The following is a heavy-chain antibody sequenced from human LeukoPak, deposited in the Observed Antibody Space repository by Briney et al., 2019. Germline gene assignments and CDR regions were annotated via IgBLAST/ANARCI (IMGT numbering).Heavy chain of an antibody. V-gene: IGHV1-69*05. CDR2: IIPIFGTE. J-gene: IGHJ4*02. D-gene: IGHD3-22*01. Sequence: GTSVKVSCKASGGTFSSYGISWVRQAPGQGLEWMGGIIPIFGTENYAQKFQGRVTMTTDTSTSTAYMELRSLRSDDTAVYYCAREDYYDSSGYSFWGQGTLVTVSS. CDR3: AREDYYDSSGYSF. CDR1: GGTFSSYG.